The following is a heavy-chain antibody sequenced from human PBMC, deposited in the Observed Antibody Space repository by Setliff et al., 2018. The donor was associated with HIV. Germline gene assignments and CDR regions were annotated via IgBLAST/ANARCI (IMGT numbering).Heavy chain of an antibody. Sequence: KSSETLSLTCTVSGGSISSGGYYWNWIRQYPVKGLEWIGHIYYNGRTLFNPALGTRLNMSVDTSENQFSLHLNSVTAADTAVYYCARDNPHFGVASSYYYGMDVWGQGTTVTVSS. V-gene: IGHV4-31*03. D-gene: IGHD3-3*01. CDR2: IYYNGRT. J-gene: IGHJ6*02. CDR1: GGSISSGGYY. CDR3: ARDNPHFGVASSYYYGMDV.